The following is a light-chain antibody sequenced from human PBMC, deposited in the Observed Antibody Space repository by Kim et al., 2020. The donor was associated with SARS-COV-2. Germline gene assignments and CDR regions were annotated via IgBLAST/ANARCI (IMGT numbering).Light chain of an antibody. CDR1: SSDVGGYNY. CDR3: SPYAGSNNLV. Sequence: QSALTQPPSASGSPGQSVTISCTRTSSDVGGYNYVSWYQQHPGKAPKLMIYEVSKRPSGVPDRFPGSKSGNTASLTVSGLQAEDEADYYCSPYAGSNNLVFGGGTKLTVL. V-gene: IGLV2-8*01. CDR2: EVS. J-gene: IGLJ2*01.